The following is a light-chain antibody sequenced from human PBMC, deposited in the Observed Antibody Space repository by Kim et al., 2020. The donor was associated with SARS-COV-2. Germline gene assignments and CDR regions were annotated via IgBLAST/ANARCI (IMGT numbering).Light chain of an antibody. J-gene: IGLJ2*01. CDR1: SSDVGGYNY. V-gene: IGLV2-14*03. Sequence: GPSITISCTGTSSDVGGYNYVSWYQQHPGKAPKLMIYDVSNRPSGVSNRFSGSKSGNTASLTISGLQAEDEADYYCSSYTSSSTLLFGGGTQLTVL. CDR3: SSYTSSSTLL. CDR2: DVS.